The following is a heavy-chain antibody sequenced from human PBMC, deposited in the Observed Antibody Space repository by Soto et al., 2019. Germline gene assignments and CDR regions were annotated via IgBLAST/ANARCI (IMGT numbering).Heavy chain of an antibody. CDR2: IYHSGST. CDR1: SGSISSSNW. Sequence: SDTLSLTCAVSSGSISSSNWWSWVRQPPGKGLEWIGEIYHSGSTNYNPSLKSRVTISVDKSKNQFSLKLSSVTAADTAVYYCARGWTTVILHAVAIWGQGTMVTVSS. CDR3: ARGWTTVILHAVAI. D-gene: IGHD4-17*01. V-gene: IGHV4-4*02. J-gene: IGHJ3*02.